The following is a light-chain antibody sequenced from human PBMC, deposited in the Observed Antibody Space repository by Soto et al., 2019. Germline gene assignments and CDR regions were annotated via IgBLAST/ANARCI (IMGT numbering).Light chain of an antibody. J-gene: IGLJ1*01. CDR2: TND. CDR3: AVWADSLNGHV. V-gene: IGLV1-44*01. Sequence: QSALTQPPSASGTPGQTVTISCSGSSSNIGTSSVHWYKHLPGTAPKPLIYTNDQRPSGVPDRFSGSKSGTSASLAISGLQYEDEADYYCAVWADSLNGHVFGAGTKVTVL. CDR1: SSNIGTSS.